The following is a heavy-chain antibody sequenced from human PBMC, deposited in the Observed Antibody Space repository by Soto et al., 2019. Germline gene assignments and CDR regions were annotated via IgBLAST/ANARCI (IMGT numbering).Heavy chain of an antibody. CDR1: GGSIRSENYY. J-gene: IGHJ4*02. CDR3: YSYGL. V-gene: IGHV4-39*01. Sequence: QLQLQESGPGLLKPSETLSLTCTVSGGSIRSENYYWNWIRQPPGKGLEWIGSIYHSGSTYYNSSLSSRVTRSLDTSNNRFSLKLSSVTAADTAVYYCYSYGLWGQGTLVTVSS. D-gene: IGHD5-18*01. CDR2: IYHSGST.